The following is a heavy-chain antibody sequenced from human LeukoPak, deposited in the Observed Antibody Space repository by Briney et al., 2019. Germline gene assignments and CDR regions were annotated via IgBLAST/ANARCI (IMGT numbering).Heavy chain of an antibody. V-gene: IGHV3-7*01. D-gene: IGHD2-15*01. Sequence: GGSLRLSCAASGFSISGYWMSWVRQAPGKGLEWVGNIQHSGNIKNYVDSVRGRFTISRENAKNSVYLQMNSLRGEDSAVYFCGNQCSGGTCPEHWGQGTQVTVSS. CDR3: GNQCSGGTCPEH. CDR1: GFSISGYW. CDR2: IQHSGNIK. J-gene: IGHJ1*01.